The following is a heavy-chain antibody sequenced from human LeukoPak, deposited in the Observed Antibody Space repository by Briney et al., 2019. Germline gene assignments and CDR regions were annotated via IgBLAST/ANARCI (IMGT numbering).Heavy chain of an antibody. J-gene: IGHJ4*02. D-gene: IGHD6-6*01. CDR2: ISDDGSKK. CDR3: ARDKYSSSSYYFDY. CDR1: GFTFRSYE. V-gene: IGHV3-30*03. Sequence: PGGSLRLSCAASGFTFRSYEMNWVRQAPGEGLEWVAVISDDGSKKYYVDSVKGRFTISRDNSKNTLYLQMNSLRAEDTAVYYCARDKYSSSSYYFDYWGQGTLVTVSS.